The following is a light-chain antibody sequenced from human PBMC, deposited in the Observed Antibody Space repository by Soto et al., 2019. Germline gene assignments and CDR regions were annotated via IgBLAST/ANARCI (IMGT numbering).Light chain of an antibody. J-gene: IGKJ2*01. V-gene: IGKV3-20*01. CDR1: QSVSNNY. CDR3: QQYGSSPPYT. CDR2: GSS. Sequence: EVVLTQSPGTLSLSPGERATLSCRASQSVSNNYVAWYQQKPGQAPRLLLFGSSDRATGIPDRFSGSGSGTDFTLTISRLEPEDFAVYYCQQYGSSPPYTFGQGTKLEIK.